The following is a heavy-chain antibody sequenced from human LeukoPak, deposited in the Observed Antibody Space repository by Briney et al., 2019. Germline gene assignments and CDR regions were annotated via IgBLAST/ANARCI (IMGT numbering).Heavy chain of an antibody. D-gene: IGHD4-17*01. CDR2: ISNSGGST. J-gene: IGHJ3*02. CDR3: AKDWSTRTTGDAFDI. CDR1: GFPFSTYA. V-gene: IGHV3-23*01. Sequence: GGSLRLSCAASGFPFSTYAMSWVRQAPGKGLEWVSAISNSGGSTYHADSVKGRFTISRDNSKNTLYLQMNSLRAEDTAVYYCAKDWSTRTTGDAFDIWGQGTMVTVSS.